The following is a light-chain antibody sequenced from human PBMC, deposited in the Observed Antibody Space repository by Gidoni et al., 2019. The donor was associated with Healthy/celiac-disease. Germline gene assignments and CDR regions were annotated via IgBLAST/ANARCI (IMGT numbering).Light chain of an antibody. J-gene: IGLJ2*01. CDR3: FSYAGSSTSVV. V-gene: IGLV2-23*02. CDR2: EFG. Sequence: SALTQPASVPGPPGQSITISCTGTSSDVGSYNLVSWYQQHPGKAPKLMIYEFGQRPSWVSNRFSGSKSGNTASLTISGLQAEDEADYYCFSYAGSSTSVVFGGGTKLTVL. CDR1: SSDVGSYNL.